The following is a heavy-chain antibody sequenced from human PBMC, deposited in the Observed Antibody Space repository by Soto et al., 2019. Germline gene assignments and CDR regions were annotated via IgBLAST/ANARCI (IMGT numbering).Heavy chain of an antibody. CDR2: ISYDGSNK. J-gene: IGHJ4*02. CDR1: GFTFSSYA. V-gene: IGHV3-30-3*01. Sequence: GGSLRLSCAASGFTFSSYAMHWVRQAPGKGLEWVAVISYDGSNKYYADSVKGRFTISRDNSKNTLYLQMNSLRAEDTAVYYCARVGGAKVYYYGSGSYSYWGQGTLVTVSS. D-gene: IGHD3-10*01. CDR3: ARVGGAKVYYYGSGSYSY.